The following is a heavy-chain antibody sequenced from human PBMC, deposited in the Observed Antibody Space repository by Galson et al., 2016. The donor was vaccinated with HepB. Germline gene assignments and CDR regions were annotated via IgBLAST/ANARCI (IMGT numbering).Heavy chain of an antibody. CDR1: GFTFIDYY. J-gene: IGHJ3*02. D-gene: IGHD1/OR15-1a*01. CDR2: ISGSRSHT. V-gene: IGHV3-11*06. Sequence: SLRLSCAVSGFTFIDYYMSWVRQAPGKGLEWVSYISGSRSHTNYADSVKGRFTVSRDNTKNSVYLQMNSLRAEDTAVYYCARQQHDTNNFYAAFDIWGEGTKVTVSS. CDR3: ARQQHDTNNFYAAFDI.